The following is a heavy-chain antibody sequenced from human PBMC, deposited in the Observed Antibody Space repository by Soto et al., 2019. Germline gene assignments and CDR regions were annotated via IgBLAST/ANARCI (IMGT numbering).Heavy chain of an antibody. V-gene: IGHV3-53*01. CDR1: GFTVSSNY. D-gene: IGHD3-22*01. CDR3: ARDRVESGYPEYFQH. J-gene: IGHJ1*01. Sequence: EVQLVESGGGLIQPGGSLRLSCAASGFTVSSNYMSWVRQAPGKGLEWVSVIYSGGSTYYADSVKGRFTISSDKSKNTLSLQMNSLRAEDTAVYYCARDRVESGYPEYFQHWGQGTLVTFSS. CDR2: IYSGGST.